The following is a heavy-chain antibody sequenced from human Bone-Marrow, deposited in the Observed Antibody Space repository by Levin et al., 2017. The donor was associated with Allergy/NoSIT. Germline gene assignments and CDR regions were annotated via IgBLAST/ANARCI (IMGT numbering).Heavy chain of an antibody. D-gene: IGHD3-10*01. Sequence: ASVKVSCRASGYTFTSFGISWVRQAPGQGLEWMGGISVYNGDTKYAQNFQGRVTMTTDTSTTTVYMELRRLRYDDTAIYYCARVHSPFTLVQGISGYYYYLDVWGKGTTVTVSS. V-gene: IGHV1-18*01. J-gene: IGHJ6*03. CDR1: GYTFTSFG. CDR3: ARVHSPFTLVQGISGYYYYLDV. CDR2: ISVYNGDT.